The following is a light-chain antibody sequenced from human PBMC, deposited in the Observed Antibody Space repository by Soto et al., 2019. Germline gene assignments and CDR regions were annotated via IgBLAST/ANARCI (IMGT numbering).Light chain of an antibody. J-gene: IGKJ4*01. CDR2: DAS. CDR3: QQYSSFLT. CDR1: QSISRW. V-gene: IGKV1-5*01. Sequence: DIQMTQSPSTLSASVGDRVTITCRASQSISRWLAWSQQKPGKAPKLLIYDASNLQSGVSSRFSGSGSGTEFTLTITSLQPDDFATYYCQQYSSFLTFCGGTKVEI.